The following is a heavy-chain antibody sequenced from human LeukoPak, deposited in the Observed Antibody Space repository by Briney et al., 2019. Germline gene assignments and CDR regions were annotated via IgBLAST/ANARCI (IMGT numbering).Heavy chain of an antibody. Sequence: GASVKVSCKASGYTFTSYDINWVRQATGQGLEWMGWMNPNSGNTGYAQKFQGRVTMTRNTSISTAYMELSSLRSEDTAVYYCARTLRWFGELFNYWGQGTLVTVSS. CDR3: ARTLRWFGELFNY. CDR1: GYTFTSYD. D-gene: IGHD3-10*01. V-gene: IGHV1-8*01. J-gene: IGHJ4*02. CDR2: MNPNSGNT.